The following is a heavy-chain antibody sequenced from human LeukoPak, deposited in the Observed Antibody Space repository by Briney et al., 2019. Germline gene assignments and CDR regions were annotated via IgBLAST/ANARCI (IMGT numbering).Heavy chain of an antibody. D-gene: IGHD6-19*01. V-gene: IGHV4-59*01. CDR2: ICYGGSN. J-gene: IGHJ4*02. CDR3: ASLVGTVAYSYFDY. CDR1: GGSISSYY. Sequence: QSSETLSLTCTVSGGSISSYYWHWIRQPPGKGLEWMGDICYGGSNDYNPSLKSRGTISVGASEKQFSLKLSSGMGVETAAEYCASLVGTVAYSYFDYWGQGTLVTVSS.